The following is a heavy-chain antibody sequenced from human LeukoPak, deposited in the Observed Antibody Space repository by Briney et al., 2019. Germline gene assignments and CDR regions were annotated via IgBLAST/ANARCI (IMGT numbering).Heavy chain of an antibody. CDR1: GFTFSSYW. CDR2: IKDDGSEK. CDR3: ARARIDY. D-gene: IGHD1-14*01. J-gene: IGHJ4*02. Sequence: GGSLKLSCVGSGFTFSSYWMTWVRQAPGQGLEWVASIKDDGSEKYSVDSVKGRFTISRDNSKNLLYLQMSSLRADDTAVYYCARARIDYWGQGTLVTVSS. V-gene: IGHV3-7*03.